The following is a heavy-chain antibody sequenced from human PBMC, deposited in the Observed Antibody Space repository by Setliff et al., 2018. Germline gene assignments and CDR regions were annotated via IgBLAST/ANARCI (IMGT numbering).Heavy chain of an antibody. J-gene: IGHJ6*03. CDR3: ARGPSPTVTPYRLSYFYHMDV. CDR1: GYVFTGYY. D-gene: IGHD4-17*01. V-gene: IGHV1-46*01. CDR2: VNPRTGST. Sequence: GASVKVSCKASGYVFTGYYIHWVRHAPGQGFEWMGAVNPRTGSTAYAARCQGRITMTRDTSATTVYMTLGSVRSDDTALYYCARGPSPTVTPYRLSYFYHMDVCGTGTTVTVSS.